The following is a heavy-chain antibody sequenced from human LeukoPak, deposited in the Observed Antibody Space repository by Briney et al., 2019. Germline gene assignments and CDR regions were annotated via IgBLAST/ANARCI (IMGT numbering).Heavy chain of an antibody. CDR1: TFAFGGYW. CDR2: INSDGSST. J-gene: IGHJ5*02. CDR3: AIANGYLGYNWFDP. D-gene: IGHD6-13*01. Sequence: GGSLRLSCAGSTFAFGGYWMHWVRQAPGKGLVWVSRINSDGSSTSYADSVKGRFTISRDNAKNTLYLQMNSLRAEDTAVYYCAIANGYLGYNWFDPWGQGTLVTVSS. V-gene: IGHV3-74*01.